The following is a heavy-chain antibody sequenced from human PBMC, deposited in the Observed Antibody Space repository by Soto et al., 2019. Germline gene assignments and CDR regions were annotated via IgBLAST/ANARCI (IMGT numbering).Heavy chain of an antibody. Sequence: QVQLVESGGGVVQPGRSLRLSCAASGFTFSSYVMHWVRKAPGKGLDWVAVISYDGNNKYYADSVKGRFTISRDNSKNTLYLQMNSLRAEDTAVYYCARAGCDGGRCYNLVVLRYGMDVWGQGTTVTVSS. V-gene: IGHV3-30-3*01. CDR3: ARAGCDGGRCYNLVVLRYGMDV. J-gene: IGHJ6*02. CDR2: ISYDGNNK. D-gene: IGHD2-15*01. CDR1: GFTFSSYV.